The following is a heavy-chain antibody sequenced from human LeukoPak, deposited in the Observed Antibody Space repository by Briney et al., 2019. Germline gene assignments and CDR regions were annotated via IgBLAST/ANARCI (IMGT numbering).Heavy chain of an antibody. Sequence: SETLFLTCTVSGGSISSSSYYWGWIRQPPGKGLEWIGSIYYSGSTYYNPSLKSRVTISVDTSKNQFSLKLSSVTAADTAVYYCARQLGYCSSTSCYADKVDYWGQGTLVTVSS. CDR3: ARQLGYCSSTSCYADKVDY. J-gene: IGHJ4*02. V-gene: IGHV4-39*01. CDR2: IYYSGST. CDR1: GGSISSSSYY. D-gene: IGHD2-2*01.